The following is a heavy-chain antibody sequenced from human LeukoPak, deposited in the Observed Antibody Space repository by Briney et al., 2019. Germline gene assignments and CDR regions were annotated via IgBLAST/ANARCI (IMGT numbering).Heavy chain of an antibody. J-gene: IGHJ6*03. V-gene: IGHV4-4*07. CDR3: AREVQYYDCWIGRYYYMDV. Sequence: PSETLSLTCTVSGGSMSSYYWRWIRQPAGKGLEWIGRIYTSGSTNYNPSLKSRVTISVDKSKNQFSLKLSSVTAADTAVYYRAREVQYYDCWIGRYYYMDVWGKGTTVTVSS. D-gene: IGHD3-3*01. CDR1: GGSMSSYY. CDR2: IYTSGST.